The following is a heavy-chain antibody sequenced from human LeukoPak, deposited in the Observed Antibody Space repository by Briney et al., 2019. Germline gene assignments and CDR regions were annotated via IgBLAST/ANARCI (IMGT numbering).Heavy chain of an antibody. D-gene: IGHD5-18*01. J-gene: IGHJ4*02. CDR2: INHSGST. CDR3: ARGGRDTDLDY. V-gene: IGHV4-34*01. Sequence: SETLSLTCAVYGGSFSGYYWSWIRQPPGKGLEWIGEINHSGSTNYNPSLKSRVTISVDTSKNQFSLKLSSVTAADTAVYYCARGGRDTDLDYWGQGTLVTVSS. CDR1: GGSFSGYY.